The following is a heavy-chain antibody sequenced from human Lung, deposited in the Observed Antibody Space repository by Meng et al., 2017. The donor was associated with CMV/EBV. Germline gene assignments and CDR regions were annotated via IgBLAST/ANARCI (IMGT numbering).Heavy chain of an antibody. V-gene: IGHV3-7*01. D-gene: IGHD3-10*01. J-gene: IGHJ6*02. CDR2: IKQDGTEK. Sequence: GGSLRLSCTASGFTFSRFWMSWVRQAPGKGLEWVANIKQDGTEKSYVDSVKGRFTISRDNAKNSLYLQMNRLRAEDTAVYYCARVHESRYYGWGSYNGMDVWGQGTTVTVSS. CDR1: GFTFSRFW. CDR3: ARVHESRYYGWGSYNGMDV.